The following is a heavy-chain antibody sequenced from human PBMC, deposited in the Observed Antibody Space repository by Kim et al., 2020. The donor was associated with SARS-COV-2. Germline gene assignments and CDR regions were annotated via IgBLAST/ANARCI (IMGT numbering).Heavy chain of an antibody. D-gene: IGHD6-13*01. J-gene: IGHJ4*02. CDR3: ARAPIAAAGY. V-gene: IGHV3-21*01. Sequence: SDINDAESVKGRLTISRDNAKNSLYLQMNSLRAEDTAVYYCARAPIAAAGYWGQGTLVTVSS. CDR2: SDI.